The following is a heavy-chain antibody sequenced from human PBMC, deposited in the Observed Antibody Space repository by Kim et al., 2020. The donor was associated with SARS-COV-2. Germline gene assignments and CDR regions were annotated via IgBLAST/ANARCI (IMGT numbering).Heavy chain of an antibody. V-gene: IGHV3-33*01. CDR2: IWYDGSNK. D-gene: IGHD4-17*01. CDR1: GFTFSSYG. J-gene: IGHJ3*02. CDR3: ARAAGTVRMEDAFDI. Sequence: GGSLRLSCAASGFTFSSYGMHWVRQAPGKGLEWVAVIWYDGSNKYYADSVKGRFTISRDNSKNTLYLQMNSLRAEDTAVYYCARAAGTVRMEDAFDIWGQGTMVTVSS.